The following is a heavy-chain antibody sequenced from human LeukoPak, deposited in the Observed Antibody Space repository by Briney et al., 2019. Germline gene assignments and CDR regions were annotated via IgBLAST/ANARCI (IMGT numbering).Heavy chain of an antibody. CDR1: GFTFSTYT. V-gene: IGHV3-21*01. D-gene: IGHD3-16*01. CDR2: MSSRSSYI. CDR3: ARQRFTTRAYAGNWFDP. Sequence: GGYLRLSCAASGFTFSTYTMSWVRQAPGKGLEWVSCMSSRSSYIYYADSVKGRFTISRDNAKNSPYLQVSSLRAEDTAVYYCARQRFTTRAYAGNWFDPWGQGTLVTVSS. J-gene: IGHJ5*02.